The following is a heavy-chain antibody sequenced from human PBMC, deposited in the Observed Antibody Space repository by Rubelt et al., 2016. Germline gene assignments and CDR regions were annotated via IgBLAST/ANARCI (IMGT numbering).Heavy chain of an antibody. J-gene: IGHJ4*02. V-gene: IGHV3-23*01. CDR2: ISDDGVST. Sequence: GLVQPGGYLRLSCAASGFTFSTYAMTWVRQAPGKGLEWVSTISDDGVSTYFADSVKGRFTVSRDNSKSTLYLQMSSLRAEDTAVYYCARDAYSSGPAVDWGQGTLVTVSS. D-gene: IGHD3-22*01. CDR3: ARDAYSSGPAVD. CDR1: GFTFSTYA.